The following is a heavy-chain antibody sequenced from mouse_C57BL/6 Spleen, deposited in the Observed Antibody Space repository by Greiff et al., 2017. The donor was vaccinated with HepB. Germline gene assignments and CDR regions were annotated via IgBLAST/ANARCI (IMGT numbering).Heavy chain of an antibody. CDR1: GYAFSSYW. D-gene: IGHD2-2*01. CDR2: IYPGDGDT. J-gene: IGHJ2*01. CDR3: ARNATMVAFDY. Sequence: VQLQQSGAELVKPGSSVKISCKASGYAFSSYWMNWVKQRPGKGLEWIGQIYPGDGDTNYNGKFKGKATLTADKSSSTAYMQLSSLTSEDSAVYFCARNATMVAFDYWGQGTTLTVSS. V-gene: IGHV1-80*01.